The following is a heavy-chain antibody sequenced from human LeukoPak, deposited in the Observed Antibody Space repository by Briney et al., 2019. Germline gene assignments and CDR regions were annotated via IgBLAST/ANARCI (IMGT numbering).Heavy chain of an antibody. CDR3: ARSVDYGGNEVWFDP. D-gene: IGHD4-23*01. J-gene: IGHJ5*02. CDR1: GDSISSYY. CDR2: IYYSGRT. Sequence: SETLSLTCTVSGDSISSYYWTWIRQPPGKGLDWIAYIYYSGRTNYNPSLKSRVTISVDTSKNQFSLKLSSVTAADTAVYYCARSVDYGGNEVWFDPWGQGTLVTVSS. V-gene: IGHV4-59*08.